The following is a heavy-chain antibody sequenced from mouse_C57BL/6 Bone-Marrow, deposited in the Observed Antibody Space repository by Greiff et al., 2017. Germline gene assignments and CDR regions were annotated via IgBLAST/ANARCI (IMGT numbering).Heavy chain of an antibody. Sequence: VQLQQPGAELVMPGASVKLSCKASGYTFTSYWMHWVKQRPGQGLEWIGEIDPSDSYTNYNQKFKGKSTLTVDKSSSTAYMKLSSLTSEDSAVYYCARESGSPYAMDYWGQGTSVTVSS. J-gene: IGHJ4*01. V-gene: IGHV1-69*01. D-gene: IGHD1-1*01. CDR2: IDPSDSYT. CDR3: ARESGSPYAMDY. CDR1: GYTFTSYW.